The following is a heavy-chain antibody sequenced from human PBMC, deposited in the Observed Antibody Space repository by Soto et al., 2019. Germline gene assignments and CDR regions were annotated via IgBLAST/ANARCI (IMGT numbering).Heavy chain of an antibody. CDR2: IYYSGST. J-gene: IGHJ6*03. V-gene: IGHV4-31*03. CDR1: GGSISSGGYY. Sequence: SETLSLTCTVSGGSISSGGYYWSWIRQHPGKGLEWIGYIYYSGSTYYNPSLKSRVTISVDTSKNQFSLKLSSVTAADTAVYYCARDMPAPGGYYYYYYMDVWGKGTTVTVSS. D-gene: IGHD2-2*01. CDR3: ARDMPAPGGYYYYYYMDV.